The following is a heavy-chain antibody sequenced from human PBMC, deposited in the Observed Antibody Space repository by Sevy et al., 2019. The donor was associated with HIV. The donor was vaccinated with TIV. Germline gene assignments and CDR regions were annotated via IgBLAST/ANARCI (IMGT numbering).Heavy chain of an antibody. J-gene: IGHJ6*02. D-gene: IGHD6-19*01. CDR3: AADAIAVTGTGADYCGMDI. V-gene: IGHV1-58*01. Sequence: ASMKVSCKASGFTFTSSAVQWVRQARGQRLEWIGWIVVGSGNINYAQKFQERVTITRDMSTSTAYMELSSLRSEDTAVYYCAADAIAVTGTGADYCGMDIWGQGTTVTVSS. CDR1: GFTFTSSA. CDR2: IVVGSGNI.